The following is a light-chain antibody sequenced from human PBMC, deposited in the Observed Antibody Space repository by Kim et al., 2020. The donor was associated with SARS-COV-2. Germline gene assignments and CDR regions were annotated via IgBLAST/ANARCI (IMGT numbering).Light chain of an antibody. CDR3: YSAADNNLV. CDR2: KDS. CDR1: VLAKKY. V-gene: IGLV3-27*01. Sequence: SVSPGQTARITCSGDVLAKKYARWFQQKPGQAPVLVIYKDSERPSGIPERFSGSSSGTSVTLTISGAQVDDEADYYCYSAADNNLVFGGGTKLTVL. J-gene: IGLJ3*02.